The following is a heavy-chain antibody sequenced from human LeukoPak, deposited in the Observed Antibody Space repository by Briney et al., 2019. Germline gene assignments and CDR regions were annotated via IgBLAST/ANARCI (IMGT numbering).Heavy chain of an antibody. V-gene: IGHV3-30-3*01. Sequence: GRSLRLSCAASGFTFSSYAMHWVRQAPGKGLEWVAVISYDGSNKYYADSVKGRFTISRDNAKNSLYLQMNSLRAEDTAVYYCARDSGPTNWFDPWGQGTLVTVSS. CDR3: ARDSGPTNWFDP. J-gene: IGHJ5*02. CDR2: ISYDGSNK. CDR1: GFTFSSYA. D-gene: IGHD1-26*01.